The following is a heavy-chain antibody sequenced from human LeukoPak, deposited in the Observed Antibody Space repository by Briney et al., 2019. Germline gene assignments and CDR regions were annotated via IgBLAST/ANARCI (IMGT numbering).Heavy chain of an antibody. V-gene: IGHV3-30*18. CDR3: AKTGMLRRVGYLDV. Sequence: GGSLRLSCAASGFTFSSYAMHWVRQAPGKGLEWVAVIAYDGNNTYYGDSVRGRFTISRDNSKKMVYLEMNSLRVEDTAVYYCAKTGMLRRVGYLDVWGKGTAVIVSS. CDR2: IAYDGNNT. J-gene: IGHJ6*04. CDR1: GFTFSSYA. D-gene: IGHD1-1*01.